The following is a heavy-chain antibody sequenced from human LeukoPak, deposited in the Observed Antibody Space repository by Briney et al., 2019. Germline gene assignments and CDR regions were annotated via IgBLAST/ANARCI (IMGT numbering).Heavy chain of an antibody. D-gene: IGHD2-15*01. J-gene: IGHJ3*02. Sequence: PSETLSLTCAVPGYSISSGYYWGWIRQPPGKGLEWIGSIYHSGSTYYNPSLKSRVTISVDTSKNQFSLKLSSVTAADTAVYYCARLGVGIWGQGTMVTVSS. V-gene: IGHV4-38-2*01. CDR3: ARLGVGI. CDR1: GYSISSGYY. CDR2: IYHSGST.